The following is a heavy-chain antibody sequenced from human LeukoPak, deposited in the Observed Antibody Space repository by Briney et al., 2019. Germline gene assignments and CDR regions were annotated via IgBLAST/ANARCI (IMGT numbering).Heavy chain of an antibody. Sequence: VASVKVSCKASGYTFTDYYMHWVRQAPGQGLEWMGWINPNSGGTNYEQKFQGRVTMTRDTSISTAYMELSRLRSDDTAVYYCARRYSGYQSYYYMDVWAKGPRSPSP. CDR1: GYTFTDYY. D-gene: IGHD5-12*01. CDR3: ARRYSGYQSYYYMDV. V-gene: IGHV1-2*02. J-gene: IGHJ6*03. CDR2: INPNSGGT.